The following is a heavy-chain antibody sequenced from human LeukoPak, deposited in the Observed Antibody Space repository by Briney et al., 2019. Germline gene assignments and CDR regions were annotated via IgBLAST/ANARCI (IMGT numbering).Heavy chain of an antibody. CDR3: ARPGPEYAPHYYYYMDV. J-gene: IGHJ6*03. Sequence: EASVKVSCKASGYTFTGYYMHWVRQAPGQGLEWMGWINPNSGGTNYAQKFQGRVTMTRDTSISTAYMELSRLRSDDTAVYYGARPGPEYAPHYYYYMDVWGKGTTVTVSS. CDR2: INPNSGGT. V-gene: IGHV1-2*02. D-gene: IGHD2-2*01. CDR1: GYTFTGYY.